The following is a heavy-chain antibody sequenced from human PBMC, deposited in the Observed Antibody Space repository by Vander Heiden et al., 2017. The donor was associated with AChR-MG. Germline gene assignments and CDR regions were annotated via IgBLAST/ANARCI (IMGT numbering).Heavy chain of an antibody. D-gene: IGHD2-21*02. CDR2: IYPADSDA. V-gene: IGHV5-51*01. J-gene: IGHJ4*02. CDR1: GYNFNRQW. Sequence: EERLVQSGAEVRRPGESLKISCEGFGYNFNRQWIGWVRRMPGKGLEWMGIIYPADSDAKYNPSLQGRVTFSVDTSINTAYLQWASLQVSDTATYFCARHQSLGGVTVPFDLWGQGTVVTVS. CDR3: ARHQSLGGVTVPFDL.